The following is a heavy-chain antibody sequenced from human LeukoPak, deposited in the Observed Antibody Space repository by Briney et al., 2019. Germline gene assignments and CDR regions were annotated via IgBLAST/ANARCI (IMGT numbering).Heavy chain of an antibody. CDR1: GGSLSSINYY. V-gene: IGHV4-39*01. CDR2: IYYSGST. Sequence: SETLSLPCTLSGGSLSSINYYWGWVRQPRGKGLEWIGSIYYSGSTYYNPSLKSRVTISVDTSKNQFSLKLSSVTAADTAVYYCARHSSMTTGYIAYWGQGTLVTVSS. D-gene: IGHD4-17*01. CDR3: ARHSSMTTGYIAY. J-gene: IGHJ4*02.